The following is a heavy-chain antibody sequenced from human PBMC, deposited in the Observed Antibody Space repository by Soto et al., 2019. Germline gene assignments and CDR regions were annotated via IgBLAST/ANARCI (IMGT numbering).Heavy chain of an antibody. Sequence: TSETLSLTCAVSGGPFSGVYWGWIRQPPGKGLEWIGSIYHSGSTYYNPSLKSRVTISVDTSKHQFSLKLSSVTAADTAVYYCARDWLGYCSSTSCYTIDYWGQGTLVTVSS. CDR1: GGPFSGVY. V-gene: IGHV4-38-2*02. J-gene: IGHJ4*02. CDR2: IYHSGST. D-gene: IGHD2-2*02. CDR3: ARDWLGYCSSTSCYTIDY.